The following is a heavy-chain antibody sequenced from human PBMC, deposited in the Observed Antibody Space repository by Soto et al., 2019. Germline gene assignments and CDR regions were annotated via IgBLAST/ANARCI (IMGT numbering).Heavy chain of an antibody. J-gene: IGHJ6*02. D-gene: IGHD3-10*01. V-gene: IGHV4-59*01. CDR2: IYYSGST. Sequence: QVQLQESGPGLVKPSETLSLTCTVSGGSISSFYWSWIRQPPGKGLEWIGYIYYSGSTNYNPSLKSRVTISVETSKNQFSLKLSSVTAADTAVYYCARDPGRRLGELHYYYYGMDVWGQGTTVTVSS. CDR3: ARDPGRRLGELHYYYYGMDV. CDR1: GGSISSFY.